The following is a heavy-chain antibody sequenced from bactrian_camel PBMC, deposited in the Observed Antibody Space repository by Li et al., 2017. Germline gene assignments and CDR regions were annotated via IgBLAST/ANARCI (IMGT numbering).Heavy chain of an antibody. Sequence: HVQLVESGGGSVQAGGSLRLSCAASRAANNLNCMGWFRLAPGKEREPVASIYIGSQYTYYTDSVRGRFTISQDIIKNTLYLQMNSLKPEDTAMYYCAARRTDNLCLSLRDYEYNRWGQGTQVTVS. CDR1: RAANNLNC. D-gene: IGHD1*01. V-gene: IGHV3S54*01. J-gene: IGHJ4*01. CDR3: AARRTDNLCLSLRDYEYNR. CDR2: IYIGSQYT.